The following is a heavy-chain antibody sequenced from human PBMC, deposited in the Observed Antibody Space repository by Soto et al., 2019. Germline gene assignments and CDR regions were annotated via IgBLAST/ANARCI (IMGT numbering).Heavy chain of an antibody. CDR1: GGSISSYY. CDR3: ARDKMIDDYGLGTYDY. D-gene: IGHD3-10*01. V-gene: IGHV4-59*01. J-gene: IGHJ4*02. CDR2: IYYSGST. Sequence: SETMSLTCTVSGGSISSYYWGWIRQPPGKGLEWIGYIYYSGSTNYNPSLKSRVTISVDTSKNQFSLKLSSVTAADTAVYFCARDKMIDDYGLGTYDYWGQGTTVTVSS.